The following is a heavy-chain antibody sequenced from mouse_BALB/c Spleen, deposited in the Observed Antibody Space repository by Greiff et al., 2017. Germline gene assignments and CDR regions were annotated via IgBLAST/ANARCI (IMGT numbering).Heavy chain of an antibody. J-gene: IGHJ2*01. CDR3: ARNSYGSSLDY. V-gene: IGHV3-8*02. D-gene: IGHD1-1*01. CDR2: ISYSGST. Sequence: EVKLMESGPSLVKPSQTLSLTCSVTGDSITSGYWNWIRKFPGNKLEYMGYISYSGSTYYNPSLKSRISLTRDTSKNQYYLQLNSVTTEDTATYYCARNSYGSSLDYWGQGTTLTVSS. CDR1: GDSITSGY.